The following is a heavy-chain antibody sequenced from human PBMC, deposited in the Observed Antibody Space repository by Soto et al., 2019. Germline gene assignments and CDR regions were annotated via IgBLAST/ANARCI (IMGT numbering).Heavy chain of an antibody. CDR1: GYTFTSHD. J-gene: IGHJ5*02. D-gene: IGHD6-6*01. Sequence: QVQLVQSGAEVKKPGASVKVSCKASGYTFTSHDINWVRQATGQGLEWMGWMNPNSGNTGYAQKLQGRVTMTRNSSISTAYMELRSLRSEDTAVYYCARGLDDSSARALRFDPWGQGTLVTVSS. V-gene: IGHV1-8*01. CDR3: ARGLDDSSARALRFDP. CDR2: MNPNSGNT.